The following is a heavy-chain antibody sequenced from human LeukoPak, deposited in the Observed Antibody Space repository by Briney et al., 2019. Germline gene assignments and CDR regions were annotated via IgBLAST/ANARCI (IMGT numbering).Heavy chain of an antibody. V-gene: IGHV4-38-2*02. Sequence: SETLPLTCTVSGYSISSGYYWGWIRQPPGKGLEWIGYIYHSGSTYYNPSLKSRVTISVDRSKNQFSLKLSSVTAADTAVYYCARGSMSGAFDIWGQGTMVTVSS. CDR3: ARGSMSGAFDI. D-gene: IGHD3-10*01. CDR1: GYSISSGYY. J-gene: IGHJ3*02. CDR2: IYHSGST.